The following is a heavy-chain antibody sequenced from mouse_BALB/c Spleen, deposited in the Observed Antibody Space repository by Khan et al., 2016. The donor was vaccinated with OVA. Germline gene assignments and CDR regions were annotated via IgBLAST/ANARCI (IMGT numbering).Heavy chain of an antibody. Sequence: QVQLKQSGPGLVQPSQSLSITCTVPGFSLTNYSVHRVRQSPGKGLEWLGVIWSAGSTDYNAAFISRLTIRKDNSRSQVFFKMNSLQPNDTAIYYCARRGYDYGRGALFAYWGQGTLVTVSA. V-gene: IGHV2-2*02. D-gene: IGHD2-4*01. CDR3: ARRGYDYGRGALFAY. CDR1: GFSLTNYS. J-gene: IGHJ3*01. CDR2: IWSAGST.